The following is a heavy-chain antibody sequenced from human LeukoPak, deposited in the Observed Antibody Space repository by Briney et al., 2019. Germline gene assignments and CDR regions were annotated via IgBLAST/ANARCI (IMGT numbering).Heavy chain of an antibody. V-gene: IGHV3-7*01. CDR3: ARDQWDGVYYYYYMDV. J-gene: IGHJ6*03. CDR1: GFTFSSYW. Sequence: GGSLGLSCAASGFTFSSYWMSWVRQAPGKGLEWVANIKQDGREKYYVDSVKGRFTISRDNAKNSLHLQMNSLRAEDTAVYYCARDQWDGVYYYYYMDVWGKGTAVTVSS. CDR2: IKQDGREK. D-gene: IGHD1-26*01.